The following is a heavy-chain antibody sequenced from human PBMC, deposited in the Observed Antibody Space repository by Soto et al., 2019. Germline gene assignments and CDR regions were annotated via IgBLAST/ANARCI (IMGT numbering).Heavy chain of an antibody. D-gene: IGHD1-26*01. J-gene: IGHJ4*02. V-gene: IGHV3-23*01. CDR3: ARRGSGSYYDY. CDR2: ISGSGGST. CDR1: GFTFSSYA. Sequence: EVQLLESGGGLVQPGGSLRLSCAASGFTFSSYAMRWVRQAPGKGLEWVSAISGSGGSTYYAVSVKGRFTISRDNSTTTLYRQMNSLRAEDTAVYYCARRGSGSYYDYWGQGTLVTVSS.